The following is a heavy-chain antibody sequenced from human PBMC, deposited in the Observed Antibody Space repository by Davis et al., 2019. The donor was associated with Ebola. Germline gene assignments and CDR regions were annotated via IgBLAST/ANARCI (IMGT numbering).Heavy chain of an antibody. CDR3: AKGGSGSYIFFDY. D-gene: IGHD3-10*01. J-gene: IGHJ4*02. Sequence: PGGSLRLSCAASGFTFSSYAMHWVRQAPGKGLEWVAVISYDGSNKYYADSVKGRFTISRDNSKNTLYLQMNSLRAEDTAVYYCAKGGSGSYIFFDYWVQGTLVTVSS. CDR1: GFTFSSYA. V-gene: IGHV3-30*04. CDR2: ISYDGSNK.